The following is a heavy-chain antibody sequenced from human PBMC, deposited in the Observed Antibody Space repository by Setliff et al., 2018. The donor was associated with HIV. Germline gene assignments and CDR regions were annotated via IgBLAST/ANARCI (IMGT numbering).Heavy chain of an antibody. V-gene: IGHV1-18*01. D-gene: IGHD6-19*01. CDR1: GYSFSEYG. CDR3: GRVPYKSAWFSGGHNPFDV. J-gene: IGHJ3*01. Sequence: VASVKVSCKASGYSFSEYGISWVRQAPGQGLEWMGWISGFNGNTKYGRNFQGRVTMTIDTSTSTVYMDLRSLTSDDTAVYYCGRVPYKSAWFSGGHNPFDVWGQGTMVTVSS. CDR2: ISGFNGNT.